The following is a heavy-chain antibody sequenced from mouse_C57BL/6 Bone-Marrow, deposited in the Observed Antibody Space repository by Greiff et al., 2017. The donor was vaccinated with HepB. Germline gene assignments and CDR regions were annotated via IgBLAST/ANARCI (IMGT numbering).Heavy chain of an antibody. V-gene: IGHV5-17*01. J-gene: IGHJ2*01. CDR1: GFTFSDYG. Sequence: EVQLVESGGGLVKPGGSLKLSCAASGFTFSDYGMHWVRQAPEKGLEWVAYISSGSSTIYYADTVKGRFTISRDNAKNTPFLQMTSLRSEDTAMYYCARCKGLFDYWGQGTTLTVSS. CDR3: ARCKGLFDY. D-gene: IGHD3-3*01. CDR2: ISSGSSTI.